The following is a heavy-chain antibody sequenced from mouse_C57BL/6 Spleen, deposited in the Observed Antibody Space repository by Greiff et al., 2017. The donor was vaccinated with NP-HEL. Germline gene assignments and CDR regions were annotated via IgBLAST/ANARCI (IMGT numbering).Heavy chain of an antibody. CDR2: IRLKSDNYAT. CDR1: GFTFSNYW. J-gene: IGHJ4*01. V-gene: IGHV6-3*01. Sequence: EVQLQESGGGLVQPGGSMKLSCVASGFTFSNYWMNWVRQSPEKGLEWVAQIRLKSDNYATHYAESVKGRFTISRDDSKSSVYLQMNNLRAEDTGIYYCTAIYYGNYDAMDYWGQGTSVTVSS. D-gene: IGHD2-1*01. CDR3: TAIYYGNYDAMDY.